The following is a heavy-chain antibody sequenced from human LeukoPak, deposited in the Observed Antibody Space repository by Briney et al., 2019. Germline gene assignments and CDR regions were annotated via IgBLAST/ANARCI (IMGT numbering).Heavy chain of an antibody. CDR2: IIPIFGTA. V-gene: IGHV1-69*05. CDR3: ARAVDWNFDREEYNWFDP. D-gene: IGHD1-7*01. Sequence: SVKVSCKASGGTFSSYAISWVRQAPGQGLEWMGGIIPIFGTANYAQKFQGRVTITTDESTSTAYMELSSLRSEDTAVYYCARAVDWNFDREEYNWFDPWGQGTLVTVSS. J-gene: IGHJ5*02. CDR1: GGTFSSYA.